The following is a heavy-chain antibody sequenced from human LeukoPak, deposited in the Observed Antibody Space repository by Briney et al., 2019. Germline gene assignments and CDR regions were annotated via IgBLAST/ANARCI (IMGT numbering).Heavy chain of an antibody. CDR3: AREGRELRAFDY. J-gene: IGHJ4*02. D-gene: IGHD1-26*01. Sequence: SETLSLTCTVSGGSISNYYWSWIRQPAGKGLEWIGRIYTSGSTNYNPSLKSRVTISVDTSKNQFSLKLSSVTAADTAVYYCAREGRELRAFDYWGQGTLVTVSS. CDR1: GGSISNYY. V-gene: IGHV4-4*07. CDR2: IYTSGST.